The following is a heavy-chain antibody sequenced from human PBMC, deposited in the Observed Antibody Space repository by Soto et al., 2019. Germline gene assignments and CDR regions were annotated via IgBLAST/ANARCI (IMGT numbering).Heavy chain of an antibody. CDR1: GFTLSSYA. J-gene: IGHJ6*02. D-gene: IGHD1-26*01. Sequence: EVQLLESGGGLVQPGGSLRLSCAASGFTLSSYAMSWVRQAPGKGLEWVSAISGSGNRTFHADSVKGRFTISRDNAKNALYLQMNSLRVEDTAVYYCAKEVTSGSYSHYYYGLDVWGQGTKVTVSS. CDR3: AKEVTSGSYSHYYYGLDV. V-gene: IGHV3-23*01. CDR2: ISGSGNRT.